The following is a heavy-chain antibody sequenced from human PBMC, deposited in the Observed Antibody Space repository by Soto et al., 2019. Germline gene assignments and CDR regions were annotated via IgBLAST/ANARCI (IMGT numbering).Heavy chain of an antibody. J-gene: IGHJ6*02. Sequence: QVQLVQSGAEVKKPGASVKVSCKASGYTFTSYGISWVRLAPGQGLEWMGWISAYNGNTNYAQKLQGRVTMTTDTSTSTAYMELRSLRSDDTAVYYCARDDPIAVAGTDYYYYGMDVWGQGTTVTVSS. D-gene: IGHD6-19*01. V-gene: IGHV1-18*01. CDR2: ISAYNGNT. CDR1: GYTFTSYG. CDR3: ARDDPIAVAGTDYYYYGMDV.